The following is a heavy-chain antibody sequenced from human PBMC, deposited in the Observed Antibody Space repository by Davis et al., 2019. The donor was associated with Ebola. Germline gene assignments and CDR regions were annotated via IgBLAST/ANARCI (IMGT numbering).Heavy chain of an antibody. V-gene: IGHV3-23*01. CDR2: ISGSGGST. CDR3: AKVQETYYYDSSGYYSRRYFDY. CDR1: GFTFSSYA. J-gene: IGHJ4*02. Sequence: GGSLRLSCAASGFTFSSYAMSWVRQAPGKGLEWVSAISGSGGSTYYADSVKGRFTISRDNSKNTLYLQMNSLRAEDTAVYYCAKVQETYYYDSSGYYSRRYFDYWGQGTLVTVSS. D-gene: IGHD3-22*01.